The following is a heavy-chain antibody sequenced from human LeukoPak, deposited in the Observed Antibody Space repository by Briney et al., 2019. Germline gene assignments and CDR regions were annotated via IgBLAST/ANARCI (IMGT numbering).Heavy chain of an antibody. V-gene: IGHV4-4*07. CDR1: GGSISNNY. J-gene: IGHJ5*02. CDR3: ARGPFASAHWFDP. CDR2: IYSSGSS. Sequence: PSVTLSLTCTVSGGSISNNYWSWIRQPAGKGLEWIGRIYSSGSSNYNPSLKSRVTMSADTSKNQFSLKLSSVTAADTAVYYCARGPFASAHWFDPWGQGTLVTVYS.